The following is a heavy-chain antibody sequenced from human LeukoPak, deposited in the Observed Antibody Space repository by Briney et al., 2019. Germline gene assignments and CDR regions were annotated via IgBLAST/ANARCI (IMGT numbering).Heavy chain of an antibody. D-gene: IGHD3-10*01. Sequence: GGSLRLSCAAPGFTFSDYYMTWIRQAPGKGLEWVSSISSSGSTTYYAHSVKGRFPISRDNAKNSLYLQMNSLRAEDTAVYYCARGLRFGELFPGYWGQGTLVTVSS. CDR3: ARGLRFGELFPGY. V-gene: IGHV3-11*01. CDR2: ISSSGSTT. J-gene: IGHJ4*02. CDR1: GFTFSDYY.